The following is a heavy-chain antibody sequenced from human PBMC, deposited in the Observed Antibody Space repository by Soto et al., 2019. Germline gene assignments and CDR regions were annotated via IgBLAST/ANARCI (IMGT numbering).Heavy chain of an antibody. D-gene: IGHD6-19*01. CDR2: INHSGST. CDR1: GGSFSGYY. V-gene: IGHV4-34*01. CDR3: ARGVTYSSGWRPIRGGMDV. Sequence: PSETLSLTCAVYGGSFSGYYWSWIRQPPGKGLEWIGEINHSGSTNYNPSLKSRVTISVDTSKNQFSLKLSSVTAADTAVYYCARGVTYSSGWRPIRGGMDVWGQGTTVTVSS. J-gene: IGHJ6*02.